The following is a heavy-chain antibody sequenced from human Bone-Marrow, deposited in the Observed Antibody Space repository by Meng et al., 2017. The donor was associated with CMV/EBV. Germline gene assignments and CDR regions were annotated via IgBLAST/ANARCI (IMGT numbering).Heavy chain of an antibody. D-gene: IGHD2-2*02. V-gene: IGHV1-46*01. CDR2: INPSGGST. J-gene: IGHJ5*02. CDR1: GYTFTSYY. CDR3: ARDTPLHCSSTSCYTDWVDP. Sequence: ASVKVSCKASGYTFTSYYMHWVRQAPGQGLEWMGIINPSGGSTSYAQKFQGRVTMTRDTSTSTVYMELSSLRSEDTAVYYCARDTPLHCSSTSCYTDWVDPWGQGPLVPVSS.